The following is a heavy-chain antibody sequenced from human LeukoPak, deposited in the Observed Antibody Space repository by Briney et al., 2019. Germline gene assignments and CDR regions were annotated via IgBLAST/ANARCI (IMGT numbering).Heavy chain of an antibody. Sequence: GGSLRLPCAASGFTFSSYSMNWVRQAPGKGLEWVSSISSSSSYIYYADSVRGRFTISRDNAKNSLYLQMNSLRAEDTAVYYCARDKDTAMDQGFDYWGQGTLVTVSS. CDR3: ARDKDTAMDQGFDY. D-gene: IGHD5-18*01. CDR2: ISSSSSYI. J-gene: IGHJ4*02. V-gene: IGHV3-21*01. CDR1: GFTFSSYS.